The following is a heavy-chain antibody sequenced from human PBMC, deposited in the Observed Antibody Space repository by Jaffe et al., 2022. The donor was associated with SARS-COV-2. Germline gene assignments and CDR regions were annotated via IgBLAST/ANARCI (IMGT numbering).Heavy chain of an antibody. CDR3: ARVRYSWQQLVKGGDYFDY. V-gene: IGHV4-34*01. D-gene: IGHD6-13*01. CDR1: GGSFSGYY. J-gene: IGHJ4*02. Sequence: QVQLQQWGAGLLKPSETLSLTCAVYGGSFSGYYWSWIRQPPGKGLEWIGEINHSGSTNYNPSLKSRVTISVDTSKNQFSLKLSSVTAADTAVYYCARVRYSWQQLVKGGDYFDYWGQGTLVTVSS. CDR2: INHSGST.